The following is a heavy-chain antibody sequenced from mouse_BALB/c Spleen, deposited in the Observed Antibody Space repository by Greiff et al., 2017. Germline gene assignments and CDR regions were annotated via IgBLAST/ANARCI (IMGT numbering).Heavy chain of an antibody. V-gene: IGHV2-6-7*01. CDR2: IWGDGST. Sequence: QVQLKESGPGLVAPSQSLSITCTASGFSLTGYGVNWVRQPPGKGLEWLGMIWGDGSTDYNSALKSSLCISKDNSKSQVFLKMNSLQTDDTARYYCDRGGYEDYYAMDYWGEGTSVTVAA. CDR1: GFSLTGYG. D-gene: IGHD2-12*01. CDR3: DRGGYEDYYAMDY. J-gene: IGHJ4*01.